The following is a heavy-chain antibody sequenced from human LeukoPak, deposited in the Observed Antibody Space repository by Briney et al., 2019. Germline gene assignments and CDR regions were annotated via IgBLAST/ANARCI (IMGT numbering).Heavy chain of an antibody. Sequence: GGSLRLSCAASGFTFSSYNMNWVRQAPGKGLEWVSFISSSGNFIYYADSVKGRFTISRDNSKNTLYLQMNSLRAEDTAVYYCAKDFNSGYANYWGQGTLVTVSS. CDR1: GFTFSSYN. J-gene: IGHJ4*02. CDR3: AKDFNSGYANY. D-gene: IGHD5-12*01. CDR2: ISSSGNFI. V-gene: IGHV3-21*04.